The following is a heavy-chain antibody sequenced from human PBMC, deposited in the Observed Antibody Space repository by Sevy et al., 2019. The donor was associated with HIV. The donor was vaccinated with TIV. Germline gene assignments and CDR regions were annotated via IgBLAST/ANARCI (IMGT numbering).Heavy chain of an antibody. CDR1: GFTFEDYA. D-gene: IGHD6-19*01. J-gene: IGHJ4*02. CDR2: ISWNSGSL. Sequence: GGSLRLSCVGSGFTFEDYALHWVRQAPGKGLEWVSGISWNSGSLDYADSVRGRFTIFRDNAKKTLYLQMDSLSSEDTALYHCVTTPMTEAAPFFDFWGQGTAVTVSS. V-gene: IGHV3-9*01. CDR3: VTTPMTEAAPFFDF.